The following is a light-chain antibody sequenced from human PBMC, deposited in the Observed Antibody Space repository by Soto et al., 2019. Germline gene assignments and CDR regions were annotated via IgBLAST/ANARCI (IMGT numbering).Light chain of an antibody. J-gene: IGKJ5*01. CDR1: QSVTSSH. Sequence: EIVLTQSPGTLSLSPGERATLSCRASQSVTSSHLAWYRQKPGQAPRLLIYGASIRATGIPDRFSGSGSGTDFTLTNSRLEPEDFAIYYCQQYGSSPITFGHGTRLDIK. V-gene: IGKV3-20*01. CDR3: QQYGSSPIT. CDR2: GAS.